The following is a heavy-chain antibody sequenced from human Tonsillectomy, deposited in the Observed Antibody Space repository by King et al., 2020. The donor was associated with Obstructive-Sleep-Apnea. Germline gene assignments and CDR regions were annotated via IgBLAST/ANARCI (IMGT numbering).Heavy chain of an antibody. J-gene: IGHJ6*02. CDR1: SGSISSSNSY. Sequence: LPLQESGPGLVRPSETLSLTCSVSSGSISSSNSYWGWVRQPPGRGLEWIGSSHSSGKSYSNPSLKSRVSISLDTSKRQFSLKLTSVTAADTAVYFCARDRVYGSGSYYSYGLDVWGHGTTVSVSS. D-gene: IGHD3-10*01. CDR2: SHSSGKS. V-gene: IGHV4-39*07. CDR3: ARDRVYGSGSYYSYGLDV.